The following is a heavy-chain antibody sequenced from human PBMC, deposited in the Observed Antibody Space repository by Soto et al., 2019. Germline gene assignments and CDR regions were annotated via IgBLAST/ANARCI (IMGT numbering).Heavy chain of an antibody. V-gene: IGHV1-8*01. Sequence: GASVKVSCKASGYTFTSYDINWVRQATGQGLEWMGWMNPNSGNTGYAQKFQGRVTMTRNASISTAYMELSSLRSEDTAVYYCARDTYYYDSSGYYSNWFDPWGQGTLVTVSS. CDR2: MNPNSGNT. D-gene: IGHD3-22*01. J-gene: IGHJ5*02. CDR1: GYTFTSYD. CDR3: ARDTYYYDSSGYYSNWFDP.